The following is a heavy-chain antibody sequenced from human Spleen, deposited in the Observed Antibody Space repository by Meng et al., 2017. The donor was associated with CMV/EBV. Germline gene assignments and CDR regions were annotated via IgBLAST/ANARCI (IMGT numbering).Heavy chain of an antibody. J-gene: IGHJ4*02. V-gene: IGHV3-30*02. CDR3: ARSTVSIAAADAFDY. CDR2: IRYDGSNK. Sequence: QVQLVESGGGVVQPGGSLRLSGAASGFTFSSYGMHWVRQAPGKGLEWVAFIRYDGSNKYYADSVKGRFTISRDNSKNTLYLQMNSLRAEDTAVYYCARSTVSIAAADAFDYWGQGTLVTVSS. CDR1: GFTFSSYG. D-gene: IGHD6-13*01.